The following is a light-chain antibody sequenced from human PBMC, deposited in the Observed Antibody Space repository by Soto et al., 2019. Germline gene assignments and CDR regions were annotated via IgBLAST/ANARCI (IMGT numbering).Light chain of an antibody. CDR1: QTVLYTNNKNY. CDR3: QQYYNTPYT. J-gene: IGKJ2*01. Sequence: DIVMTQSPDSLPVSLGETATINCKSSQTVLYTNNKNYLAWYQQKPGQPPKLLISWASIRESGVPDRFSASGSGTDFTLSITSLQAEDVAVYYCQQYYNTPYTFGQGTKLE. V-gene: IGKV4-1*01. CDR2: WAS.